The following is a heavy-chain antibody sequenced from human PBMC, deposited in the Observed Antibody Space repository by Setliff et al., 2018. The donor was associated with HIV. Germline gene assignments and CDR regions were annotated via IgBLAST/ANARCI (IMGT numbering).Heavy chain of an antibody. CDR1: GDSTSSYY. D-gene: IGHD3-22*01. Sequence: KPSETLSLTCTVYGDSTSSYYWSWIRQPPGKGLEWIGYIYTNGNTNYNHSLKSRVTISLDTSKNQLSLKLSSVTAADTAVYYCSHYYYDTSGQPFDYWGQGTLVTVSS. CDR3: SHYYYDTSGQPFDY. CDR2: IYTNGNT. V-gene: IGHV4-4*09. J-gene: IGHJ4*02.